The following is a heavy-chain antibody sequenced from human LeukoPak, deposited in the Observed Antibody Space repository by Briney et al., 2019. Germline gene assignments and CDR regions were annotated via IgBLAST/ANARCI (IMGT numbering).Heavy chain of an antibody. V-gene: IGHV1-2*06. Sequence: ASVKVSCKASGYTLTGYYIHWVRQAPGQGLEWMGQINPGSGATDYAQKFQGRVTVTRDMSISTAYMELSRLTSDDTAVYYCARDGGSYSADYWGQGTLVTVSS. CDR2: INPGSGAT. CDR3: ARDGGSYSADY. J-gene: IGHJ4*02. D-gene: IGHD1-26*01. CDR1: GYTLTGYY.